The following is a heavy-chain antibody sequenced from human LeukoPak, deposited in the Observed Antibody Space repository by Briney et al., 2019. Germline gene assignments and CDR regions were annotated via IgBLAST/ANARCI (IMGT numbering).Heavy chain of an antibody. V-gene: IGHV4-39*07. J-gene: IGHJ4*02. Sequence: PSETLSLTCTVSGGSISSSSYYWGWIRQPPGKGLEWSGSIYYSGSTYYNPSLKSRVTISVDTSKNQFSLKLSSVTAADTAVYYCARGRRSGYWSDFDYWGQGTLVTVSS. CDR2: IYYSGST. D-gene: IGHD2-15*01. CDR3: ARGRRSGYWSDFDY. CDR1: GGSISSSSYY.